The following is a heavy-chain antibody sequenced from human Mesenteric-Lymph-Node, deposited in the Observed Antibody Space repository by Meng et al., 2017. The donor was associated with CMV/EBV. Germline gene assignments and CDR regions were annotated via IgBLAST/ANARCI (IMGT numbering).Heavy chain of an antibody. J-gene: IGHJ4*02. D-gene: IGHD3-22*01. CDR3: ARRGNYDSDYSEY. V-gene: IGHV4-39*01. CDR2: VHHSGTT. CDR1: GDSISNSTYY. Sequence: QRTGSGPGLVKPSEPRSPSCIVSGDSISNSTYYWTWIRQPPGKGLEWIGSVHHSGTTYYNPSLKGRLTISVDTSANLFSLRLTTVTAADTATYYCARRGNYDSDYSEYWGQGTLVTVSS.